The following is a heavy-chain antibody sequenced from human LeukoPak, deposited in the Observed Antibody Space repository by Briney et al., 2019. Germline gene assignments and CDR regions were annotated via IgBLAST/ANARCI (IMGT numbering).Heavy chain of an antibody. J-gene: IGHJ4*02. CDR2: ISGSGGNT. V-gene: IGHV3-23*01. CDR3: AKVPYTETYCGGDCYFDY. Sequence: GGSLRLSCAASGFTFSSYAMSWVRQAPGKGLEWVSAISGSGGNTYSADSVKGRFTISRDNSKNTLYLQLNSLRAEDTAVYYCAKVPYTETYCGGDCYFDYWGQGTLVTVSS. CDR1: GFTFSSYA. D-gene: IGHD2-21*02.